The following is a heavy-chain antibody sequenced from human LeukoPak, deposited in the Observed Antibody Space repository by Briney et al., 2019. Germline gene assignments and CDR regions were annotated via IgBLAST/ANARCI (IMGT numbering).Heavy chain of an antibody. D-gene: IGHD1-1*01. J-gene: IGHJ3*01. CDR2: ISSSSSYI. CDR3: VQEGPRGLAFDV. Sequence: PGGSLRLSCAASGFTFSSYSMNWVRQAPGKGLEWVSSISSSSSYIYYADFVKGRFAISRDNSKNTLYLQMNSLRAEDSALYYCVQEGPRGLAFDVWGQGTRVTVSS. V-gene: IGHV3-21*04. CDR1: GFTFSSYS.